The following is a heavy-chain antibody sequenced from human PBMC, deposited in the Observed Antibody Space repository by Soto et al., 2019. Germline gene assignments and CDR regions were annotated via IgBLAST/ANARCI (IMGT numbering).Heavy chain of an antibody. CDR3: AREDDGGDRDYYGLDV. D-gene: IGHD2-21*02. CDR2: IHYSGSI. Sequence: QVQLQESGPGLVRPSQTLSLTCTVSGGSISTDHYHWTWIRQAPGKGLEWIGYIHYSGSIQFNPCLRSRVSVSVDTTKNLLGLRLSSVTAADTAVYFCAREDDGGDRDYYGLDVWGQGTTVTVSS. J-gene: IGHJ6*02. V-gene: IGHV4-30-4*01. CDR1: GGSISTDHYH.